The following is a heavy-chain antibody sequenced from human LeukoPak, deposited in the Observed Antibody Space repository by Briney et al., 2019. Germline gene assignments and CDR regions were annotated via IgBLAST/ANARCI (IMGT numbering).Heavy chain of an antibody. D-gene: IGHD2/OR15-2a*01. CDR1: GGSISSGSYY. CDR3: ARFLDV. CDR2: IYTSGST. V-gene: IGHV4-61*02. Sequence: PSEALSLTCTVSGGSISSGSYYWSWIRQPAGKGLEWIGRIYTSGSTNYNPSLKSRVTISVDTSKNQFSLKLSSVTAADTAVYYCARFLDVWGKGATVTVSS. J-gene: IGHJ6*04.